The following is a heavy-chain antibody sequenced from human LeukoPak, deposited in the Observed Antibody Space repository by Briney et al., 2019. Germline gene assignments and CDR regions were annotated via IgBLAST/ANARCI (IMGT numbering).Heavy chain of an antibody. V-gene: IGHV4-59*12. J-gene: IGHJ5*02. Sequence: SETLSLTCTVSGGSISSYYWSWIRQPPGKGLEWIGYIYYSGSTYYNPSLKSRVTISVDTSKNQFSLKLSSVTAADTAVYYCTGDSNWFDPWGQGTLVTVSS. CDR2: IYYSGST. CDR3: TGDSNWFDP. CDR1: GGSISSYY.